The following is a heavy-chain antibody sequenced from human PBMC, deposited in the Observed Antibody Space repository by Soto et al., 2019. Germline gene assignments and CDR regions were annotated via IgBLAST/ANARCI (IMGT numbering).Heavy chain of an antibody. Sequence: EVHLLESGGGLIQPGGSLRLSCAASGFTFNNYAMAWVRQAPGKGLEWVSSIINTGDSRYYADSVKGRFTISRDNSKNTLYLQMNSLRADDTAVYYCAKGRTIVVVTTSLDSWGQGTLVTVSS. CDR3: AKGRTIVVVTTSLDS. CDR2: IINTGDSR. CDR1: GFTFNNYA. J-gene: IGHJ4*02. V-gene: IGHV3-23*01. D-gene: IGHD2-21*02.